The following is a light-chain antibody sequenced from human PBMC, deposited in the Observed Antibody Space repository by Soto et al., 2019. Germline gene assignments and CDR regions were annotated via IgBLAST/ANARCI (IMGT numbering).Light chain of an antibody. Sequence: EIILTQSPRTLSLSPGERATLSCRASQSVSSRYIAWYQQKPGQAPRLLIYAASSRATGLPDRFSGSGSGTDFTLTISRLEPEDFAVYYCQQYDDSLTWTFGQGTKVEIK. CDR3: QQYDDSLTWT. J-gene: IGKJ1*01. CDR2: AAS. V-gene: IGKV3-20*01. CDR1: QSVSSRY.